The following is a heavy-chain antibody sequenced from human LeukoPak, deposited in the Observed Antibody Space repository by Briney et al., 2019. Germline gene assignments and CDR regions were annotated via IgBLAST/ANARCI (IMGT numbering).Heavy chain of an antibody. CDR3: TKGMMPDWFDP. D-gene: IGHD2-2*01. J-gene: IGHJ5*02. V-gene: IGHV4-59*01. Sequence: SETLSLTCTVSGGSMNDYYWTWVRQPPGRGLEWIGYIFDIGNTNYNPSLKSRVTISLDTSKNQFSLRLNSVTAADTAVYYCTKGMMPDWFDPWGQRTLVTVSS. CDR1: GGSMNDYY. CDR2: IFDIGNT.